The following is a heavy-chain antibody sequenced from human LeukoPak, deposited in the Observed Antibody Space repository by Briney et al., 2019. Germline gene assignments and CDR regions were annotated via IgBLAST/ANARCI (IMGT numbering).Heavy chain of an antibody. D-gene: IGHD3-10*02. CDR1: GLTFSSYE. J-gene: IGHJ6*04. V-gene: IGHV3-48*03. CDR2: ISSSGSTI. Sequence: GGSLRLPCAASGLTFSSYEMYWVRQAPVKGLEWVSYISSSGSTIYYADSVKGRFTISRDNAKNSLYLQMNSLRAEDTAVYYCAELGITMIGGVWGKGTTVTISS. CDR3: AELGITMIGGV.